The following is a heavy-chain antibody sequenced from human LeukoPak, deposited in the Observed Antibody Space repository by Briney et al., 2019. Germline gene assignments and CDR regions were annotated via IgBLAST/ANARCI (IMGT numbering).Heavy chain of an antibody. Sequence: PSETLSLTCTVSGGSISSGNYYWSWIRQPAGKGLESIGRFYTTGSTNYNPSLKSRVTISVDTARNQFSLKLSSVTAADTAVYYCARDVYASETYYVGHWGQGILVTVSS. D-gene: IGHD3-10*01. V-gene: IGHV4-61*02. CDR1: GGSISSGNYY. CDR2: FYTTGST. CDR3: ARDVYASETYYVGH. J-gene: IGHJ4*02.